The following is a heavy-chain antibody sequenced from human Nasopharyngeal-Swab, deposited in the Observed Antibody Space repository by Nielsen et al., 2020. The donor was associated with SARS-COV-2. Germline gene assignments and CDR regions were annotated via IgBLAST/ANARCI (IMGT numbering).Heavy chain of an antibody. J-gene: IGHJ6*02. CDR1: GFTFSTYA. CDR3: AKDRDSGDDSDDYYHYYGMDV. Sequence: GESLKISCAASGFTFSTYAISWVRQAPGKGLEWVSVISGSDYSTHYADSVKGRFTISRDNSKNTVSLQMNSLRAEDTAKYYCAKDRDSGDDSDDYYHYYGMDVWGQGTTVTVSS. D-gene: IGHD5-12*01. CDR2: ISGSDYST. V-gene: IGHV3-23*01.